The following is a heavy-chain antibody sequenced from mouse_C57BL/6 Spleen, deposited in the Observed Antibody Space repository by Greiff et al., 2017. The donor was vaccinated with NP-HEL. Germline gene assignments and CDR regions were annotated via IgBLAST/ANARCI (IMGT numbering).Heavy chain of an antibody. CDR2: IDPSDSYT. V-gene: IGHV1-50*01. D-gene: IGHD1-1*01. Sequence: VQLQQPGAELVKPGASVKLSCKASGYTFTSYWMQWVKQRPGQGLEWIGEIDPSDSYTNYNQKFKGKATLTVDTSSSTAYMQLSSLTSEDSAVYYCARFSSFTTVVANYFDYWGQGTTLTVSS. CDR1: GYTFTSYW. CDR3: ARFSSFTTVVANYFDY. J-gene: IGHJ2*01.